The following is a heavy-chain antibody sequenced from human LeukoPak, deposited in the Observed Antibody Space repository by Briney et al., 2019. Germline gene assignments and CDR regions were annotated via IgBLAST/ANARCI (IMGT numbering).Heavy chain of an antibody. D-gene: IGHD3-10*01. Sequence: GGSLRLSCAASGFTLSNYAMSWVRQAPGKGLEWVSSIHYNGDSTYYADSVKGRFTISRDNSKNTLYLQMNSLRVEDTAVYYCARDSGMVRGTVDYWGQGTLVTVSS. J-gene: IGHJ4*02. V-gene: IGHV3-23*01. CDR3: ARDSGMVRGTVDY. CDR1: GFTLSNYA. CDR2: IHYNGDST.